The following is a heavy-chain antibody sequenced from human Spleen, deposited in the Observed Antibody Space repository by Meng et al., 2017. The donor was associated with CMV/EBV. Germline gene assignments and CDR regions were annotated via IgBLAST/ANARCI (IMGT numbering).Heavy chain of an antibody. D-gene: IGHD5/OR15-5a*01. CDR1: GFTFSNYG. J-gene: IGHJ4*02. CDR3: ARRDIVVSTTDY. CDR2: IRYDGSSK. V-gene: IGHV3-30*02. Sequence: GESLKISCAASGFTFSNYGMHWVRQAPGKGLEWVAFIRYDGSSKFYADSLKGRSTISRDNSKNTLYLQMNSLRVEDTAVYYCARRDIVVSTTDYWGQGTLVTVSS.